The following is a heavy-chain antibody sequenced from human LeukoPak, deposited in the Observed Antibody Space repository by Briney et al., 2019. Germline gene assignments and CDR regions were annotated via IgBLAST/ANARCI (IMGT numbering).Heavy chain of an antibody. CDR3: ARDRLEMTRRSSFDY. V-gene: IGHV3-30*04. Sequence: GGSLRLSCAASGFTFSSYAMNWVRQAPGKGLDWVAVISYDGSKKYYEDSVKGRFTISRDDSKNTLYLQMNSLRAEDTAVYCCARDRLEMTRRSSFDYWGQGTLVTVSS. J-gene: IGHJ4*02. D-gene: IGHD5-24*01. CDR1: GFTFSSYA. CDR2: ISYDGSKK.